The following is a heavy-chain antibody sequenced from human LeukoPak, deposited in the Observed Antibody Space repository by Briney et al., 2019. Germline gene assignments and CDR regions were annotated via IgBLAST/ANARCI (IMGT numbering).Heavy chain of an antibody. J-gene: IGHJ6*03. CDR3: ARTRGYSYGRLHYYYYMDV. D-gene: IGHD5-18*01. CDR2: IIPIFGTA. Sequence: SVKVSCKASGGTFSSYAISWVRQAPGQGLEWMGGIIPIFGTANYAQKFQGRVTITTDESTSTAYMELSSLRSEDTAVYYCARTRGYSYGRLHYYYYMDVWGKGTTVTVSS. V-gene: IGHV1-69*05. CDR1: GGTFSSYA.